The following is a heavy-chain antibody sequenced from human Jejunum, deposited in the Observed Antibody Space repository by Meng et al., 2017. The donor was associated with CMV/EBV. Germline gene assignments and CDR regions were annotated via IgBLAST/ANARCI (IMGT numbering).Heavy chain of an antibody. D-gene: IGHD2-8*01. Sequence: RLSCVCPGFTVGSYSMNWVRQAPGKGLEWVSSISTGGSYIHYADSVKGRFTISRDNAKNSLYLQMNSLRVEDTAVYYCARDRVRSDYWGQGTLVTVSS. CDR1: GFTVGSYS. V-gene: IGHV3-21*01. CDR3: ARDRVRSDY. CDR2: ISTGGSYI. J-gene: IGHJ4*02.